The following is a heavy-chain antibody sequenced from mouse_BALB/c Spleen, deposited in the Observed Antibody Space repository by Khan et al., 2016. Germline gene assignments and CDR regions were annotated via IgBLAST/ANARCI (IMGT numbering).Heavy chain of an antibody. V-gene: IGHV14-1*02. J-gene: IGHJ2*01. CDR3: ARSTATYFDY. Sequence: VQLKESGAELVRPGALVKLSCKASGFNIKDYYMHWVKQRPEQGLEWIGWIDPENGNTISDPKFQGKASITADTSSNTAYLQLSSLTSEDTAVYYCARSTATYFDYWGQGTTLTVSS. D-gene: IGHD1-2*01. CDR1: GFNIKDYY. CDR2: IDPENGNT.